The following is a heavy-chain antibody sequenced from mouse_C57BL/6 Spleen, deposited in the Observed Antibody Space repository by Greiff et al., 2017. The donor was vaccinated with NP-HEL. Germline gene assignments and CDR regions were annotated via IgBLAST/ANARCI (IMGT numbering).Heavy chain of an antibody. CDR2: INPNNGGT. V-gene: IGHV1-26*01. CDR3: APLYYGNPAWFAY. J-gene: IGHJ3*01. D-gene: IGHD2-1*01. CDR1: GYTFTDYY. Sequence: EVQLQQSGPELVKPGASVKISCKASGYTFTDYYMNWVKQSHGKSLEWIGDINPNNGGTSYNQKFKGKATLTVDKSSSTAYMELRSLTSEDSAVYYCAPLYYGNPAWFAYWGQGTLVTVSA.